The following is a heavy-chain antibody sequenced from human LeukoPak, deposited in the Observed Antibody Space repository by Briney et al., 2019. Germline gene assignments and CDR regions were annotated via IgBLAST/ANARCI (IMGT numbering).Heavy chain of an antibody. CDR1: GFTFSSYA. CDR3: ARNKLSIVVVPAAIDY. Sequence: GGSLRLSCAASGFTFSSYAMHWVRQAPGKGLEWVAVISYDGSNKYYADSVKGRFTISRDNPKNTLYLQMNSLRAEDTAVYYCARNKLSIVVVPAAIDYWGQGTLVTVSS. V-gene: IGHV3-30-3*01. CDR2: ISYDGSNK. J-gene: IGHJ4*02. D-gene: IGHD2-2*01.